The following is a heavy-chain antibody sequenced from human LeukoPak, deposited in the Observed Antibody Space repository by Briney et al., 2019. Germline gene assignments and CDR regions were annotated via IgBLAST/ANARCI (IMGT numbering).Heavy chain of an antibody. CDR1: GFTFDDYG. CDR3: TKDNGYYFDY. Sequence: PGRSLRLSCAASGFTFDDYGMHWVRQAPGKGLEWVSGIRWNSGTLGYADSVKGRFTISRDNAKNSLYLLMNSLRAEDTALYYCTKDNGYYFDYWGQGTLVTVSS. CDR2: IRWNSGTL. J-gene: IGHJ4*02. V-gene: IGHV3-9*01.